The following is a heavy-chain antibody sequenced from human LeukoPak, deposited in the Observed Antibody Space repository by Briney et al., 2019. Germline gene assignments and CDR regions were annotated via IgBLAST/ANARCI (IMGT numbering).Heavy chain of an antibody. CDR1: GFTFSSYS. CDR3: AICTYSSGCHLPR. V-gene: IGHV3-23*01. D-gene: IGHD6-19*01. CDR2: ISGSGGST. J-gene: IGHJ4*02. Sequence: GGSLRLSCAASGFTFSSYSMSWVRQAPGKGLEWVSAISGSGGSTYYADSVKGRFTISRDNSKNTLYLQMNSLRAEDTAVYYCAICTYSSGCHLPRWGQGTLVTVSS.